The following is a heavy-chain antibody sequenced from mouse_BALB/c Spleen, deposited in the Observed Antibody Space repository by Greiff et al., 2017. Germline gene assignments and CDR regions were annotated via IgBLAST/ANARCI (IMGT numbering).Heavy chain of an antibody. D-gene: IGHD2-1*01. V-gene: IGHV5-9-3*01. J-gene: IGHJ4*01. Sequence: EVHLVESGGGLVKPGGSLKLSCAASGFTFSSYAMSWVRQTPEKRLEWVATISSGGSYTYYPDSVKGRFTISRDNAKNTLYLQMSSLRSEDTAMYYCARHHYGNDAMDYWGQGTSVTVSS. CDR3: ARHHYGNDAMDY. CDR1: GFTFSSYA. CDR2: ISSGGSYT.